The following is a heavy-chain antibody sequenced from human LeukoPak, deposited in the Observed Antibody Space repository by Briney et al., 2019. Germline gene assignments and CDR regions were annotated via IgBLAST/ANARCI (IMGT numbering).Heavy chain of an antibody. V-gene: IGHV4-34*01. CDR1: GGSVSSYY. CDR3: ASLTMIVVP. D-gene: IGHD3-22*01. Sequence: SETLSLTCIVSGGSVSSYYWSWIRQPPGKGLEWIGEINHSGSTNYNPSLKSRVTISVDTSKNQFSLKLSSVTAADTAVYYCASLTMIVVPWGQGTLVTVSS. J-gene: IGHJ4*02. CDR2: INHSGST.